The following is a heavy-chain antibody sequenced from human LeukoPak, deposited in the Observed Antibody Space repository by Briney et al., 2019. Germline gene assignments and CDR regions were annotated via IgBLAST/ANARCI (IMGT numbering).Heavy chain of an antibody. CDR1: VGTFSSYA. CDR3: ANGGYSSSSGYFDY. D-gene: IGHD6-6*01. CDR2: IIPIFGTA. V-gene: IGHV1-69*05. Sequence: ASVKVSCKASVGTFSSYAISWVRQAPGQGLEWMGGIIPIFGTANYAQKFQGRVTITTDESTSTAYMELSSLRSEDTAVYYCANGGYSSSSGYFDYWGQGTLVTVSS. J-gene: IGHJ4*02.